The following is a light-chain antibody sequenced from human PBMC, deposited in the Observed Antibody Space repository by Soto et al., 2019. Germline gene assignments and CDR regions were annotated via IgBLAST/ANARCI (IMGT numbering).Light chain of an antibody. CDR1: QTVSTNY. CDR3: QQYDTSPWT. Sequence: EIVLTQSPCTLSLSPPERSTLSCRASQTVSTNYLAWYQQKPGQAPRLLIYGGSSRATGIPDRFSGSGSGTDFTLTISRLEPEDFAVYYCQQYDTSPWTFGQGTKVDIK. CDR2: GGS. J-gene: IGKJ1*01. V-gene: IGKV3-20*01.